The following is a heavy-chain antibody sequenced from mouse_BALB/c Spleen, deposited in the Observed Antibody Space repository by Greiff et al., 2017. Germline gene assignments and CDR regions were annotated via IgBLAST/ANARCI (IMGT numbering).Heavy chain of an antibody. V-gene: IGHV1-7*01. CDR3: ARAYYGNGGFAY. Sequence: VQLQQSGAELAKPGASVKMSCKASGYTFTSYWMHWVKQRPGQGLEWIGYINPSTGYTEYNQKFKDKATLTADKSSSTAYMQLSSLTSEDSAVYYCARAYYGNGGFAYWGQGTLVTVSA. CDR2: INPSTGYT. D-gene: IGHD2-10*01. CDR1: GYTFTSYW. J-gene: IGHJ3*01.